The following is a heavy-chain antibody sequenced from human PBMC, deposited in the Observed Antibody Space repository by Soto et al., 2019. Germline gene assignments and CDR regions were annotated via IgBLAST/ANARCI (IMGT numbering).Heavy chain of an antibody. Sequence: SETLSLTCAVYGGSFSGYYWSWIRQPPGKGLEWIGEINHSGSTNYNPSLKSRVTISVDTSKNQFSLKLSSVTAADTAVYYCARKGGSEDTAMTFDPWGQGTLVTVSS. D-gene: IGHD5-18*01. CDR2: INHSGST. CDR3: ARKGGSEDTAMTFDP. CDR1: GGSFSGYY. J-gene: IGHJ5*02. V-gene: IGHV4-34*01.